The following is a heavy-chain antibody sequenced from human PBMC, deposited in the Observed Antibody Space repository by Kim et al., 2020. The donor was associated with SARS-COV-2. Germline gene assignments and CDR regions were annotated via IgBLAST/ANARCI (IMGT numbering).Heavy chain of an antibody. D-gene: IGHD6-13*01. V-gene: IGHV3-33*05. J-gene: IGHJ4*02. CDR2: ISYDGSNK. CDR1: GFTFSSYG. CDR3: ATESLAAAGKDY. Sequence: GGSLRLSCAASGFTFSSYGMHWVRQAPGKGLEWVAVISYDGSNKYYADSVKGRFTISRDNSKNTLYLQMNSLRAEDTAVYYCATESLAAAGKDYWGQGTLVTVSS.